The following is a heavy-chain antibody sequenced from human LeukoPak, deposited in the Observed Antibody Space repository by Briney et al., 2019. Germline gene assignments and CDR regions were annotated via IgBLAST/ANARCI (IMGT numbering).Heavy chain of an antibody. D-gene: IGHD6-19*01. Sequence: GGSLRLSCAASGFTFSSYGMHWVRQGPGKGLEWVAVISYDGSNKYYADSVKGRFTISRDNSKNTLYLQMNSLRAEDTAVYYCAKDRPSSGWYLDYWGQGTLVTVSS. V-gene: IGHV3-30*18. CDR2: ISYDGSNK. CDR1: GFTFSSYG. CDR3: AKDRPSSGWYLDY. J-gene: IGHJ4*02.